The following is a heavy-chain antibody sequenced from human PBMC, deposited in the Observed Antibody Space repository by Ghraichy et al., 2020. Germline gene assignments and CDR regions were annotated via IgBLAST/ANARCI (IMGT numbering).Heavy chain of an antibody. CDR2: ISAGGDST. J-gene: IGHJ4*02. V-gene: IGHV3-23*01. CDR1: GFTFSSNA. D-gene: IGHD2-15*01. Sequence: GGSLRLSCAASGFTFSSNAMSWVRQAPGKGLEWVSSISAGGDSTYYGDSVKGRFTISRDNSKNTLFLQMNSLRDEDTAVDYCAKVVDGYWGQGTLVTVSS. CDR3: AKVVDGY.